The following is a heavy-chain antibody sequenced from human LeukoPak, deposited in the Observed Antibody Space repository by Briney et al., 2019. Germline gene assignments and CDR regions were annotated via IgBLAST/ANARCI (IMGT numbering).Heavy chain of an antibody. CDR2: IKLKSDGGPT. Sequence: GGSLRLSCAASGLTFSGSVMHWVRQASGKGLEWVGLIKLKSDGGPTDYAAPVKGRFTISRDDSKNTLYLQMNSLKTEDTAVYYCSAGLGRTDTDSWGQGTLVTVSS. CDR1: GLTFSGSV. J-gene: IGHJ4*02. D-gene: IGHD3/OR15-3a*01. V-gene: IGHV3-15*01. CDR3: SAGLGRTDTDS.